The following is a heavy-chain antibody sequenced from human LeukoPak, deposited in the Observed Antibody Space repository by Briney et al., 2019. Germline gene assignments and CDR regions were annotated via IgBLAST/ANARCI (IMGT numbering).Heavy chain of an antibody. CDR2: ISGSGGRT. CDR3: AKDRVAGSSWYYFDY. J-gene: IGHJ4*02. D-gene: IGHD6-13*01. V-gene: IGHV3-23*01. CDR1: GFTFSSYE. Sequence: GGSLRLSCAASGFTFSSYEMNWVRQAPGKGLEWVSAISGSGGRTYYADSVKGRFTISRDNSKNTLYLQMNSLRAEDTAVYYCAKDRVAGSSWYYFDYWGQGTLVTVSS.